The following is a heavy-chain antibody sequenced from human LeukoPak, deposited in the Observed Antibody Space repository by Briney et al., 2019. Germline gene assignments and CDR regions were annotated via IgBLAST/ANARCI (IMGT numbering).Heavy chain of an antibody. D-gene: IGHD2-21*02. V-gene: IGHV1-69*01. J-gene: IGHJ4*02. CDR2: IIPIFGTA. Sequence: ASVKVSCKASGGTFSSYAISWVRQAPGQGLEWMGGIIPIFGTANYAQKFQGRVTITADESTGTAYMELSSLRSEDTAVYYCARANEVVTAIPFDYWGQGTLVTVSS. CDR1: GGTFSSYA. CDR3: ARANEVVTAIPFDY.